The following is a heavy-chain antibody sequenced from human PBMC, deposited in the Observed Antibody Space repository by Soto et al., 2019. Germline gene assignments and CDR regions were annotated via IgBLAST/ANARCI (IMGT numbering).Heavy chain of an antibody. V-gene: IGHV3-48*01. CDR1: GFTFSSYS. D-gene: IGHD4-17*01. J-gene: IGHJ4*02. CDR2: ISSSSSTI. Sequence: GSLRLSCAASGFTFSSYSMNWVRQAPGKGLEWVSYISSSSSTIYYADSVKGRFTISRDNAKNSLYLQMNSLRAEDTAVYYCARIGRLRWGDYWGQGTLVTVSS. CDR3: ARIGRLRWGDY.